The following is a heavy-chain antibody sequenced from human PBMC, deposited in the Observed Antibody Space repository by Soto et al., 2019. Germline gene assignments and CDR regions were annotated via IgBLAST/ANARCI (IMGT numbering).Heavy chain of an antibody. J-gene: IGHJ6*03. Sequence: GASVKVSCKASGYTFTSYYMHWVRQAPGQGLEWMGIINPSGGSTSYAQKFQGRVTMTRDTSTSTVYMELSSLRSEDTAVYYCASDGYYYGSGPPNYYYYYYVDVWGKGTTVTVSS. D-gene: IGHD3-10*01. CDR1: GYTFTSYY. CDR3: ASDGYYYGSGPPNYYYYYYVDV. V-gene: IGHV1-46*03. CDR2: INPSGGST.